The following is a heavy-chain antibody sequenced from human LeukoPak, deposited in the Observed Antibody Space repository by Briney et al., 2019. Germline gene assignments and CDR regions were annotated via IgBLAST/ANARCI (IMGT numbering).Heavy chain of an antibody. CDR1: GFTFSSYA. Sequence: GGSLRLSCAASGFTFSSYAMHWVRQAPGKGLEWVAVISYDGSNKYYADSVKGRFTISRDNAKNTLYLQMNSLRAEDTAVYYCARGFWTGVEYWGQGALVTVSS. CDR2: ISYDGSNK. CDR3: ARGFWTGVEY. D-gene: IGHD3/OR15-3a*01. V-gene: IGHV3-30*04. J-gene: IGHJ4*02.